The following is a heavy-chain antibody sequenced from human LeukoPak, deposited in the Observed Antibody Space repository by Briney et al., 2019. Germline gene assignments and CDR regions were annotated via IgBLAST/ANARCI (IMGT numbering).Heavy chain of an antibody. CDR1: GYTFTSYD. D-gene: IGHD1-26*01. J-gene: IGHJ3*02. Sequence: ASVKVSCKASGYTFTSYDINWVRQATGQGLEWMGWMNRNSGNTGYAQKFQGRVTMTRNTSISTAYMELSSLRSEDTAVYYCARGHTTYDAFDIWGQGTMVTVSS. CDR2: MNRNSGNT. V-gene: IGHV1-8*01. CDR3: ARGHTTYDAFDI.